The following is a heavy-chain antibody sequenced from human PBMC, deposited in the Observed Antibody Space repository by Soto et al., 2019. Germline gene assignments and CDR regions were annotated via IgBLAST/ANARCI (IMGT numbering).Heavy chain of an antibody. D-gene: IGHD3-9*01. CDR1: GFTFSSYA. J-gene: IGHJ6*02. CDR3: AKLKAAYYCYGMDV. Sequence: EVQLLESGGGLVQPGGSLRLSCAASGFTFSSYAMTWVRQAPGKGLEWVSSISGSGGSTYYADSVRGRFTISRDNSKSTLNLQMNSLRAEDTSVYYCAKLKAAYYCYGMDVWGQGTTVTVSS. V-gene: IGHV3-23*01. CDR2: ISGSGGST.